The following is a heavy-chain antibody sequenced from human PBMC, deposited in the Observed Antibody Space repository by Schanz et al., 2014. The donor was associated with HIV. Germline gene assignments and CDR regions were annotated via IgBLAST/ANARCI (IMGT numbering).Heavy chain of an antibody. Sequence: VQLVESGGGLVKPGGSLRLSCVFSGFTVSNNHLSWVRQAPGKALEWVAVISHDGTNKFYAGSVKDRFTISRDNAKNTLYVQIRSLRNEDTAVYYCVKGERIGYRIEVTGPTFDYWGQGTLVTVSS. CDR3: VKGERIGYRIEVTGPTFDY. J-gene: IGHJ4*02. CDR2: ISHDGTNK. V-gene: IGHV3-30-3*01. D-gene: IGHD3-22*01. CDR1: GFTVSNNH.